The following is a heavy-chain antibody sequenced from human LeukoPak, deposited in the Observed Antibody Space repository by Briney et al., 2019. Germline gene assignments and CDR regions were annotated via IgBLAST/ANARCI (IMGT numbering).Heavy chain of an antibody. Sequence: SETLSLTCAVYGGSFSGYYWSWLRQPPGKGLEWIGEINHSGSTNYNPSLKSRVTISVDTSKNQFSLKLSSVTAADTAVYYCARRRVSSARSDAFDIWGQGTMVTVSS. CDR1: GGSFSGYY. V-gene: IGHV4-34*01. J-gene: IGHJ3*02. D-gene: IGHD6-25*01. CDR3: ARRRVSSARSDAFDI. CDR2: INHSGST.